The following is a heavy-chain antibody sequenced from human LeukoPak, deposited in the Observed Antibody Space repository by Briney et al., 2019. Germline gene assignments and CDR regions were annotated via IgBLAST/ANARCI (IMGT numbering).Heavy chain of an antibody. D-gene: IGHD3-3*01. CDR3: AREASYDFWSGYLPFDP. J-gene: IGHJ5*02. CDR1: GGSISSYY. Sequence: PSETLSLTCTVSGGSISSYYWSWIRQPPGKGPEWIGSIYYSGSTNYNPSLKSRVTISVDTSKNQFSLKLSSVTAADTAVYYCAREASYDFWSGYLPFDPWGQGTLVTVSS. V-gene: IGHV4-59*01. CDR2: IYYSGST.